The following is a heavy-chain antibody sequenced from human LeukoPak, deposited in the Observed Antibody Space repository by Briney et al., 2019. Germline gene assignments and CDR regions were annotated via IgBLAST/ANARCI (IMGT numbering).Heavy chain of an antibody. CDR3: ARPSPERRGYYYYYYMDV. CDR2: TYYRSKWYN. V-gene: IGHV6-1*01. Sequence: SQTLSLTCAISGDSVSSNSAAWNWIRQSPSRGLEWLGRTYYRSKWYNDYAVSVKSRITINPDTSKNQSSLQLNSVTPEDTAVYYCARPSPERRGYYYYYYMDVWGKGTTVTISS. D-gene: IGHD1-1*01. J-gene: IGHJ6*03. CDR1: GDSVSSNSAA.